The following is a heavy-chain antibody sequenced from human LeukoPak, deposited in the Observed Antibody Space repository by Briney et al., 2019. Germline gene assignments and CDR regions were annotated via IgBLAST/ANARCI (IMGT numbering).Heavy chain of an antibody. CDR3: ATDSAGRVTMVRGPLDY. Sequence: PGRSPRLSCAASGFTFSSYGMHWVRQAPGKGLEWVALISYDGSNKYYADSVKGRFTISRDNSKNTLYLQMNSLRPDDTAVYYCATDSAGRVTMVRGPLDYWGQGTLVTVSS. CDR2: ISYDGSNK. V-gene: IGHV3-30*03. J-gene: IGHJ4*02. D-gene: IGHD3-10*01. CDR1: GFTFSSYG.